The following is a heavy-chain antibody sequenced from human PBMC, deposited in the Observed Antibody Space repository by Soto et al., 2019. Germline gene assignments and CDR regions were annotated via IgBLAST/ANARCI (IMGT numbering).Heavy chain of an antibody. V-gene: IGHV4-34*01. CDR3: ARGNRGCCSGGSCYSPPGYYH. CDR1: GGSFSGYY. CDR2: INHSGST. D-gene: IGHD2-15*01. Sequence: SETLSLTCAVYGGSFSGYYWSWIRQPPGKGLEWIGEINHSGSTNYNPSLKSRVTISVDTSKNQFSLKLSSVTAADTAVYYCARGNRGCCSGGSCYSPPGYYHWGQGTLVTVSS. J-gene: IGHJ5*02.